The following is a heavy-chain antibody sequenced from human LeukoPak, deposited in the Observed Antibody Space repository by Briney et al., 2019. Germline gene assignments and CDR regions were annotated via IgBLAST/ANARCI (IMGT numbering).Heavy chain of an antibody. CDR1: GGSISSYY. CDR3: ARTILTGWSPFDY. V-gene: IGHV4-59*01. Sequence: SETLSLTCTVSGGSISSYYWSWIRQPPGKGLEWIGYIYYSGSTNYNPSLKNRVTISVDTSKNQFSLKLSSVTAADTAVYYCARTILTGWSPFDYWGQGTLVTVSS. J-gene: IGHJ4*02. CDR2: IYYSGST. D-gene: IGHD3-9*01.